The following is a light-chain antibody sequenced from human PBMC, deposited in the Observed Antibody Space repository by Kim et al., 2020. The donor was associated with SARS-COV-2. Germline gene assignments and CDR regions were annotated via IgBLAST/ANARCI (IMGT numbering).Light chain of an antibody. CDR2: RDT. Sequence: SYELTQPLSVSVALGQTASITCGGNNIGTKHVHWYQQKPGQAPVLVIYRDTNRPSGIPARFSGSNSGNTATLTISRAQAGDEADYFCQVWDSSTEVFGGG. V-gene: IGLV3-9*01. CDR1: NIGTKH. CDR3: QVWDSSTEV. J-gene: IGLJ2*01.